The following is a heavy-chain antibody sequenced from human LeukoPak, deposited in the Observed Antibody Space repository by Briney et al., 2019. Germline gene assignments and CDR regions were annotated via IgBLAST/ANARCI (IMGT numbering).Heavy chain of an antibody. CDR1: GYTFTSYG. D-gene: IGHD3-3*01. V-gene: IGHV1-18*01. CDR2: IRVYNGNT. J-gene: IGHJ5*01. Sequence: GASVKVSCKASGYTFTSYGITWVRRAHGQGLEWLGWIRVYNGNTNYAKNFQDRVTMTTDTSTNTAYMDLRSLKSDDTAVYYCARDGVENSXXWXXXSWFD. CDR3: ARDGVENSXXWXXXSWFD.